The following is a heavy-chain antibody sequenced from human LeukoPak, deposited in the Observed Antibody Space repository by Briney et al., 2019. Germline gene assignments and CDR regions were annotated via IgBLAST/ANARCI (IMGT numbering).Heavy chain of an antibody. V-gene: IGHV3-38-3*01. CDR2: ISGGST. J-gene: IGHJ4*02. D-gene: IGHD6-19*01. CDR3: AREWRTRGFRSGWHIHFDY. CDR1: GFTVSSNE. Sequence: PGGSLRLSCAASGFTVSSNEMSWVRQAPGKGLEWVSSISGGSTYYADSRKGRFTISRDNSKNTLHLQMNSLRAEDTAVYYCAREWRTRGFRSGWHIHFDYWGQGTLVTVSS.